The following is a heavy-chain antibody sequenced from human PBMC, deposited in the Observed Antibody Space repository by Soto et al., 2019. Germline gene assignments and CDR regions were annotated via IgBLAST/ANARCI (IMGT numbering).Heavy chain of an antibody. CDR1: GYTLTELS. V-gene: IGHV1-24*01. J-gene: IGHJ4*02. Sequence: ASVKVSCKVSGYTLTELSMHWVRQAPGKGLEWMGGFDPEDGETIYAQKFQGRVTMTEDTSTDTAYMELSSLRSEDTAVYYCATVSPARLDSSWYPYWGQGTLDIVFS. D-gene: IGHD6-13*01. CDR3: ATVSPARLDSSWYPY. CDR2: FDPEDGET.